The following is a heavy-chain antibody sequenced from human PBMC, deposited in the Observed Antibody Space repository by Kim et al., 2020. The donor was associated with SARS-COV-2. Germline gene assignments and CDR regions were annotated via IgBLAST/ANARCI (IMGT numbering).Heavy chain of an antibody. D-gene: IGHD6-19*01. CDR1: GGTFSSYA. CDR2: IIPIFGTA. V-gene: IGHV1-69*13. CDR3: ARGGGGLAVAGILDY. J-gene: IGHJ4*02. Sequence: SVKVSCKASGGTFSSYAISWVRQAPGQGLEWMGGIIPIFGTANYAQKFQGRVTSTADESTSTAYMELSSLRSEDTAVYYCARGGGGLAVAGILDYWGQGNRVTVSS.